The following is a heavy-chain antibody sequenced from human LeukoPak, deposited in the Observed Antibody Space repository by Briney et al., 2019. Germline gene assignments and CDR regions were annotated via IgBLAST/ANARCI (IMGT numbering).Heavy chain of an antibody. CDR2: MNPNSGNT. V-gene: IGHV1-8*01. Sequence: ASVKVSCKASGYTFTSYDINWVRQATGQGLEWMGWMNPNSGNTGYAQKFQGRVTMTRNTSISTACMELSSLRSEDTAVYYCARGLAVAGWFDPWGQGTLVTVSS. D-gene: IGHD6-19*01. CDR1: GYTFTSYD. CDR3: ARGLAVAGWFDP. J-gene: IGHJ5*02.